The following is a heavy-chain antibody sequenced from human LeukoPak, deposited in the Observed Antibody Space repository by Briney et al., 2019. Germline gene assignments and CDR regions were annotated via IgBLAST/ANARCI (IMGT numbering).Heavy chain of an antibody. J-gene: IGHJ6*03. CDR2: TIPIFGTA. V-gene: IGHV1-69*05. CDR1: GGTFSSYA. CDR3: ARTSISYPNYYYYMDV. Sequence: SVKVSCKASGGTFSSYAISWVRQAPGQGLEWMGGTIPIFGTANYAQKFQGRVTITTDESTSTAYMELSSLRSEDTAVYYCARTSISYPNYYYYMDVWGKGTTVTVSS.